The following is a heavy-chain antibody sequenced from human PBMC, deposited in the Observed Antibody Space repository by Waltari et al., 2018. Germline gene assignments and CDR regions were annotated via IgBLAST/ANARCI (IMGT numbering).Heavy chain of an antibody. V-gene: IGHV3-30-3*01. Sequence: QVQLVESGGGVVQPGRSLRLSCAASGFPFSSYAMHLVRQAPGKGLEWVAVISYDGSNKYYADSVKGRFTISRDNSKNTLYLQMNSLRAEDTAVYYCARGGITMVQGLGYWGQGTLVTVSS. CDR2: ISYDGSNK. J-gene: IGHJ4*02. D-gene: IGHD3-10*01. CDR1: GFPFSSYA. CDR3: ARGGITMVQGLGY.